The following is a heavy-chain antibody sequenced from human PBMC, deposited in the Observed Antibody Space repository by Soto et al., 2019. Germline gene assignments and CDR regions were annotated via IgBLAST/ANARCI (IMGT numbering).Heavy chain of an antibody. V-gene: IGHV3-23*01. D-gene: IGHD6-13*01. J-gene: IGHJ4*02. CDR2: IINSGDST. CDR3: ATGQQLGY. CDR1: GFTFSTYA. Sequence: PGGSLRLSCEASGFTFSTYAMSWVRQAPGKGLEWVAKIINSGDSTYYADSVKGRFTISRDNSKNTVYLQMNSLRAEDTAGYYCATGQQLGYWGQGTLVTVSS.